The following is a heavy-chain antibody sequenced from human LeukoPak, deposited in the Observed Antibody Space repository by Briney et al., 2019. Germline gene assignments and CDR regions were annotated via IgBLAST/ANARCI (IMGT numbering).Heavy chain of an antibody. CDR3: ARVGIGVADYFDY. D-gene: IGHD6-19*01. CDR1: GFTFSTYT. V-gene: IGHV3-21*01. CDR2: ISTSSSYI. Sequence: GGSLRLSCAASGFTFSTYTMNWVRQAPGKGLEWVSSISTSSSYIYYADSVKGRFTISRGNAKNSLYLQMNSLRAEDTAVYYCARVGIGVADYFDYWGQGSLVTVSS. J-gene: IGHJ4*02.